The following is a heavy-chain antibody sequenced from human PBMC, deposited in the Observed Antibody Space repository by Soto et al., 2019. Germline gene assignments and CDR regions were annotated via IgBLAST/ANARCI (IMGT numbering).Heavy chain of an antibody. J-gene: IGHJ6*02. V-gene: IGHV3-21*01. Sequence: GGSLRLSCAASGFTFSSYSMNWVRQAPGKGLEWVSSISSSSSYIYYADSVKGRFTISRDNAKNSLYLQMNSLRAEDTAVYYCAGDSMTCMSLGMGMDVWGQGTTVTVSS. D-gene: IGHD3-16*01. CDR2: ISSSSSYI. CDR3: AGDSMTCMSLGMGMDV. CDR1: GFTFSSYS.